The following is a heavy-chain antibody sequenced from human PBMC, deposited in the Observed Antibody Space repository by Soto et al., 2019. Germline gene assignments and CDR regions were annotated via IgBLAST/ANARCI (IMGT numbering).Heavy chain of an antibody. CDR2: IKSKSDGGAV. Sequence: EVQLVESGGGLVEPGGSLRLSCAASGFTFSNAWMNWVRQTPGRGLEWVGRIKSKSDGGAVEYAAPVKGRFTISRDDSQNTLYLQMNSLKTEDTAVYYCSPSGMGYGTSWGPFDPWGQGTLVTVSS. V-gene: IGHV3-15*01. CDR1: GFTFSNAW. CDR3: SPSGMGYGTSWGPFDP. J-gene: IGHJ5*02. D-gene: IGHD6-13*01.